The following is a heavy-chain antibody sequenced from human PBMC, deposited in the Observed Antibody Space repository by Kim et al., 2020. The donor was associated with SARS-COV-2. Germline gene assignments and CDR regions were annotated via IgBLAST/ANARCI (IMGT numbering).Heavy chain of an antibody. CDR1: GGSISSGGYY. CDR3: ARSAAVGVYYYDSSGQFDY. CDR2: IYYSGST. D-gene: IGHD3-22*01. V-gene: IGHV4-31*03. J-gene: IGHJ4*02. Sequence: SETLSLTCTVSGGSISSGGYYWSWIRQHPWKGLEWIGYIYYSGSTYYNPSLKSRVTISVDTSKNQFSLKLSSVTAADTAVYYCARSAAVGVYYYDSSGQFDYWGQGTLVTVSS.